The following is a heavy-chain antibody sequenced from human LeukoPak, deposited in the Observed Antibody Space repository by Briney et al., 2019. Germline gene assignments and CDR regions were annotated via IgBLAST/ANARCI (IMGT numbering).Heavy chain of an antibody. D-gene: IGHD6-13*01. Sequence: SETLSLTCTVSGGSISSYYWSWIRQPPGKGLEWIGYIYYSGSTNYNPSLKSRVTISVDTSKNQFSLKLSSVTAADTAVYYCARSGYSSPVGRFDPWGQGTLVTVSS. CDR2: IYYSGST. CDR1: GGSISSYY. V-gene: IGHV4-59*01. J-gene: IGHJ5*02. CDR3: ARSGYSSPVGRFDP.